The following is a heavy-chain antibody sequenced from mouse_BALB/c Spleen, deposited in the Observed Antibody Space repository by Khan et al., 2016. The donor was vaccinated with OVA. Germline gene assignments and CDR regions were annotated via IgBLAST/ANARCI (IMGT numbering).Heavy chain of an antibody. J-gene: IGHJ4*01. Sequence: VELVESGPGLVAPSQSLSITCTVSGFSLTDYAVSWIRQPPGKGLEWLGVIWAGGSKNYNSALKSRLSISKDNSKSQVFLEMNSLQTDDTAMYYCAKDPPDYALDYWGQGTSVTVSS. V-gene: IGHV2-6-5*01. CDR2: IWAGGSK. CDR3: AKDPPDYALDY. CDR1: GFSLTDYA.